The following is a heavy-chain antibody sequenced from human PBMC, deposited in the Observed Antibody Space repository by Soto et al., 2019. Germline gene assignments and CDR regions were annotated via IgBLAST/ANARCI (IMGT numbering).Heavy chain of an antibody. CDR2: ISDTGAST. CDR3: AKGRGSGWAWYFDN. CDR1: GFTFKESA. V-gene: IGHV3-23*01. J-gene: IGHJ4*02. D-gene: IGHD6-19*01. Sequence: GGSLRLSCEASGFTFKESAMNWVRQAPGKWLEWVASISDTGASTWYAESVRGRLSISRDNSKNTLYLQMNSLRGEDTAVYYCAKGRGSGWAWYFDNWGQGTLVTVSS.